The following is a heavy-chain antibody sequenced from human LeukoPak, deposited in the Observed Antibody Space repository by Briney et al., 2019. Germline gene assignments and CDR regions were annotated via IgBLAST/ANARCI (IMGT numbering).Heavy chain of an antibody. D-gene: IGHD6-13*01. CDR2: ISSGSSTI. V-gene: IGHV3-48*02. CDR3: ARVIRGYSSTWYVDY. CDR1: GFTLSTYS. J-gene: IGHJ4*02. Sequence: GGSLRLSCAASGFTLSTYSMNWVRQAPGKGLEWVSYISSGSSTIYYADSVKGRFTISRDNAKNSLYLQMNSLRDEDTAVYYCARVIRGYSSTWYVDYWGQGTLVTVSS.